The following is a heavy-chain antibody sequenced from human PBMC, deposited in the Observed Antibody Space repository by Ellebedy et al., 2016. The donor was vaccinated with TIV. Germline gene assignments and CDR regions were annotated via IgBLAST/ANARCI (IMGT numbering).Heavy chain of an antibody. J-gene: IGHJ5*02. CDR3: ARDVRVVGGSSAGTWFDP. CDR1: GYTFTSYG. D-gene: IGHD1-26*01. Sequence: ASVKVSCKASGYTFTSYGISWVRQAPGQGLEWMGWISVNNGNTNYAQKLQGRVTMTTDTSTSTAYMELTRLRSDDTAVYYCARDVRVVGGSSAGTWFDPWGQGTLVTVSS. CDR2: ISVNNGNT. V-gene: IGHV1-18*04.